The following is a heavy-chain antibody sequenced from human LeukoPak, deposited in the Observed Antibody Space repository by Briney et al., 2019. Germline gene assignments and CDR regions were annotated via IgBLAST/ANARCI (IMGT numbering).Heavy chain of an antibody. D-gene: IGHD6-13*01. CDR1: GFNFSSYA. CDR2: ISGSGGST. CDR3: AKHLKGIAAAGKLSDY. V-gene: IGHV3-23*01. J-gene: IGHJ4*02. Sequence: GGSLRLSCAASGFNFSSYAISWVRQAPGKGLEWVSAISGSGGSTYYADSVKGRFTISRDYSKNTLYLQMNSLRAEDTAVYYCAKHLKGIAAAGKLSDYWGQGTLVTVSS.